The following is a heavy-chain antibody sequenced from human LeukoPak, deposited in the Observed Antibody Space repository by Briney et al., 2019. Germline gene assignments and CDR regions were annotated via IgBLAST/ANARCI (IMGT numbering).Heavy chain of an antibody. CDR2: ISSSSSYI. CDR3: ARDGGYDSSGFDY. D-gene: IGHD3-22*01. CDR1: GFTFSSYS. V-gene: IGHV3-21*01. Sequence: GGSLRFSCAASGFTFSSYSITGVRQAPGKGLDWASSISSSSSYIYYADSVKGRFTISRDNAKNSLYLQMNSLRAEDTAVYYCARDGGYDSSGFDYWGQGTLVTVSS. J-gene: IGHJ4*02.